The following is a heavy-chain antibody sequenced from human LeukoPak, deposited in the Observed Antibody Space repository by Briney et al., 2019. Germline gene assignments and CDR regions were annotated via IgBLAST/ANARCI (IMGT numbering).Heavy chain of an antibody. Sequence: GESLKISCKGSGYSFTSYWIGWVRQMPGKGLEWMGIINPGDTNIAYSPSFQAQVTISADRSISTAYLQWSSLKASDTAIYYCARPRRAERDEDFWGQGTLVTVSS. V-gene: IGHV5-51*01. J-gene: IGHJ4*02. CDR1: GYSFTSYW. D-gene: IGHD1-1*01. CDR3: ARPRRAERDEDF. CDR2: INPGDTNI.